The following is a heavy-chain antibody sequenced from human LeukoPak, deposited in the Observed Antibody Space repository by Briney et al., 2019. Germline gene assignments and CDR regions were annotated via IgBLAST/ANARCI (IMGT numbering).Heavy chain of an antibody. CDR3: ARHRYCRDCSCYADY. CDR1: GYTFTNYW. CDR2: IYPGDSEA. J-gene: IGHJ4*02. V-gene: IGHV5-51*01. D-gene: IGHD2-15*01. Sequence: GESLKISCKGSGYTFTNYWIGWVLQMPGKGLEWMGIIYPGDSEARYSPSFQGQVTISADKSISTAYLLWNSLKASDSAIYFCARHRYCRDCSCYADYWGQGTLVTVSS.